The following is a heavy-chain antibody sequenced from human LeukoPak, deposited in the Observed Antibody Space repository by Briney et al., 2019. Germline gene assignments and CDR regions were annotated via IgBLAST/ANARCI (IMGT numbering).Heavy chain of an antibody. CDR2: ISSSSSYI. J-gene: IGHJ4*02. V-gene: IGHV3-21*04. Sequence: GGSLRLSCAASGFTFSSYSMNWVRQAPGKGLEWVSSISSSSSYIYYADSVKGRFTISRVNPKNSLYLLMNSLRAEDTAMYYCARDFIHRSGEANYWGQGTLVTVSS. CDR1: GFTFSSYS. D-gene: IGHD3-22*01. CDR3: ARDFIHRSGEANY.